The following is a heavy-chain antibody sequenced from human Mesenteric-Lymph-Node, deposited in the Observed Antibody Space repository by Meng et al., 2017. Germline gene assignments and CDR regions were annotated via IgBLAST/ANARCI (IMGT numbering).Heavy chain of an antibody. V-gene: IGHV4-34*01. CDR3: ARLVRGGAAGMAKY. D-gene: IGHD6-13*01. Sequence: QGQVQHWGAVLLRPAETLSLTCGVYGGSFSGHSWNWIRQPPGKGLEWIGEINQSGSTNYKPSLRSRVTMSVDTSRNQFSLRLNSVTAADTAVYYCARLVRGGAAGMAKYWAQGTLVTVSS. CDR1: GGSFSGHS. J-gene: IGHJ4*02. CDR2: INQSGST.